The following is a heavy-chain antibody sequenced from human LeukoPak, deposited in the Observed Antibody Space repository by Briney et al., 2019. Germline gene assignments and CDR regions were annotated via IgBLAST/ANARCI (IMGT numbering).Heavy chain of an antibody. V-gene: IGHV1-69*13. Sequence: SVKVSCKASGGTFSSYAISWVRQAPGQGLEWMGGIIPIFDTANYAQKFQGRVTITADESTSTAYMELSSLRSEDTAVYYCARAPPHYDILTGYLRGYFDYWGQGTLVTVSS. J-gene: IGHJ4*02. D-gene: IGHD3-9*01. CDR1: GGTFSSYA. CDR2: IIPIFDTA. CDR3: ARAPPHYDILTGYLRGYFDY.